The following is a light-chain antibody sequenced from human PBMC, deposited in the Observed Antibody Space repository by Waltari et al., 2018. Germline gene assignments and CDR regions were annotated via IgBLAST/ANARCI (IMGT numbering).Light chain of an antibody. CDR2: FAS. CDR1: ENVGTD. J-gene: IGKJ2*03. Sequence: EIVMTQSPVTVSVSPGEAITLSCTASENVGTDVAWYRHKPGQPPRRLIYFASSRAPGVPARSSCSGSGTDFTRNISSLESEDFAFYYCQQSRRWPQRSFGQGTKLEI. CDR3: QQSRRWPQRS. V-gene: IGKV3D-15*01.